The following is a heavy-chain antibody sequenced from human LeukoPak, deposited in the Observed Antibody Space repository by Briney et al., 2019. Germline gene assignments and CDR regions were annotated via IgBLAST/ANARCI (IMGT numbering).Heavy chain of an antibody. Sequence: GGSLRLSCAASGFSLSTYWMGWVRQAPGKGPEWVANINQHGSEKYYVDSVKGRFTISRDNAKDSLYLQMNSLRADDTAVYYCAGSIDWGQGTLVTVSS. V-gene: IGHV3-7*03. D-gene: IGHD3-10*01. J-gene: IGHJ4*02. CDR1: GFSLSTYW. CDR3: AGSID. CDR2: INQHGSEK.